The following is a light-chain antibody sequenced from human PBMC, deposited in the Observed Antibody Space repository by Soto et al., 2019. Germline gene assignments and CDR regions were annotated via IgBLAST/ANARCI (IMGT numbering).Light chain of an antibody. CDR3: PSYTSSLTVV. CDR2: AIS. CDR1: SSDIGAYNC. Sequence: QSALTQPASVSGSPGQSITISCTGTSSDIGAYNCVSWYQQHPGKAPKLMIYAISIRPSGVSKRFSGSKSGNTASLTITGLQAEDEADYYCPSYTSSLTVVFGGGTKVTVL. J-gene: IGLJ2*01. V-gene: IGLV2-14*01.